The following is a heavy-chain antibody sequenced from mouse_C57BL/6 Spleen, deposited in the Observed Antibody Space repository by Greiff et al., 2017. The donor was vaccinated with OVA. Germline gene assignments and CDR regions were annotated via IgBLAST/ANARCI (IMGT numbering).Heavy chain of an antibody. CDR1: GYSITSDY. J-gene: IGHJ1*03. CDR2: ISYSGST. V-gene: IGHV3-8*01. D-gene: IGHD1-1*01. CDR3: ARYNYGSSYDWYFDV. Sequence: EVKLMESGPGLAKPSQTLSLTCSVTGYSITSDYWNWIRKFPGNKLEYMGYISYSGSTYYNPSLKSRISITRDTSKNQYYLQLNSVTTEDTATYYCARYNYGSSYDWYFDVWGTGTTVTVSS.